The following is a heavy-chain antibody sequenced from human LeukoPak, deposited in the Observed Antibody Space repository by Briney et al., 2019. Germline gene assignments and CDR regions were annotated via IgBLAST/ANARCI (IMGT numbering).Heavy chain of an antibody. CDR3: ARGRGDFDY. CDR1: GGSFSGYF. Sequence: SETLSLTCAVYGGSFSGYFWSWIRQPPGKGLQWIGEINHSGSTNYNPSLKSRVTISIDTSKNQFSLRLHSVTAADTAVYYCARGRGDFDYWGQGDLVSVSS. J-gene: IGHJ4*02. CDR2: INHSGST. D-gene: IGHD3-10*01. V-gene: IGHV4-34*01.